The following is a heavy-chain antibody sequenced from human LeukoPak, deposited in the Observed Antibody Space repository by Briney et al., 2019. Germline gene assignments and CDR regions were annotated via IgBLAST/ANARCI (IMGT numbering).Heavy chain of an antibody. CDR3: ARVCGGDCYSGYYFDY. CDR2: INHSGST. D-gene: IGHD2-21*02. V-gene: IGHV4-39*07. J-gene: IGHJ4*02. CDR1: GASVSGSNYY. Sequence: SETLSLTCAVSGASVSGSNYYWGWIRQPPGKGLEWIGEINHSGSTNYNPSLKSRVTISVDTSKNQFSLKLSSVTAADTAVYYCARVCGGDCYSGYYFDYWGQGTLVTVSS.